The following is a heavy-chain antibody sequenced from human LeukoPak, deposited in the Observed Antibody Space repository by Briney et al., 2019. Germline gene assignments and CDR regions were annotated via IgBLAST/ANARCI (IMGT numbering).Heavy chain of an antibody. CDR2: ISSDGSST. CDR3: ARAGYSGYYFDY. D-gene: IGHD5-12*01. CDR1: GFTFSSYW. J-gene: IGHJ4*02. V-gene: IGHV3-74*01. Sequence: GGSLRLSCAASGFTFSSYWMHWVRQAPGKGLVWVSRISSDGSSTSYADSVKGRFTISRDNAKNTLYLQMNSLRAEDTAVYYCARAGYSGYYFDYWGQGTLVTVSS.